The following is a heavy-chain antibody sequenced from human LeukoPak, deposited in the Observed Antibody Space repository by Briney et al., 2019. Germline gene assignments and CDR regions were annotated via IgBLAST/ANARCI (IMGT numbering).Heavy chain of an antibody. CDR1: GGSISSYY. Sequence: PSQTLSLTCTASGGSISSYYWSWIRQPPGKGLEWIGYIYYSGSTNYNPSLKSRVTISVDTSKNQFSLKLSSVTAADTAVYYCARGYGQAEYFQHWGQGTLVTVSS. D-gene: IGHD5-18*01. J-gene: IGHJ1*01. CDR3: ARGYGQAEYFQH. V-gene: IGHV4-59*01. CDR2: IYYSGST.